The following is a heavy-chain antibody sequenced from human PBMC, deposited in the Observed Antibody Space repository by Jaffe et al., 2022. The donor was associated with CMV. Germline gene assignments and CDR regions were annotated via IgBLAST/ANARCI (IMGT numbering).Heavy chain of an antibody. J-gene: IGHJ4*02. D-gene: IGHD3-22*01. CDR3: AHWANYYDSSGYYRTPHNFDY. V-gene: IGHV2-5*02. CDR2: IYWDDDK. Sequence: QITLKESGPTLVKPTQTLTLTCTFSGFSLSTSGVGVGWIRQPPGKALEWLALIYWDDDKRYSPSLKSRLTITKDTSKNQVVLTMTNMDPVDTATYYCAHWANYYDSSGYYRTPHNFDYWGQGTLVTVSS. CDR1: GFSLSTSGVG.